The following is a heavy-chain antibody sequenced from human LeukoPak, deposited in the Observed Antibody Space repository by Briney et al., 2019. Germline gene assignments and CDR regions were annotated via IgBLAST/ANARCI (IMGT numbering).Heavy chain of an antibody. Sequence: PSETLSLTCTVSGGSISSYYWGWIRQPPGKGLEWIGSIYYSGSTYYNPSLKSRVTISVDTSKNQFSLKLSSVTAADTAVYYCADYGSGSYYKNYWGQGTLVTVSS. CDR3: ADYGSGSYYKNY. D-gene: IGHD3-10*01. CDR2: IYYSGST. CDR1: GGSISSYY. V-gene: IGHV4-39*01. J-gene: IGHJ4*02.